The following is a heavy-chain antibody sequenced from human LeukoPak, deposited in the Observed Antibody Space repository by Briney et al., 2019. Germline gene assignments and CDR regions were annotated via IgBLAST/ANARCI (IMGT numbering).Heavy chain of an antibody. V-gene: IGHV1-2*02. D-gene: IGHD1-26*01. CDR1: GYTFTGYY. J-gene: IGHJ5*02. CDR2: INPNSGGT. CDR3: ARDVLIVGSHRFDP. Sequence: GASVKVSCKASGYTFTGYYMHWVRQAPGQGLEWMGWINPNSGGTNYAQKFQGRVTMTRDTSISTAYMELSRLRSDDTAVYYCARDVLIVGSHRFDPWGQGTLVTVSS.